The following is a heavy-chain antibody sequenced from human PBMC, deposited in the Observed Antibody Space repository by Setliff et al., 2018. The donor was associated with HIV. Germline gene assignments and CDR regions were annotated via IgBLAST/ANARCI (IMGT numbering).Heavy chain of an antibody. J-gene: IGHJ4*02. D-gene: IGHD2-15*01. V-gene: IGHV1-46*01. CDR1: GYTFTSYY. Sequence: ASVKVSCKASGYTFTSYYIHWLRQVPGQGLEWMGVMNPNGRSTDFAQKFQGRLSLTTDTSTNTVYLELNSLRSDDTAVYYCARVYCSISTCDDEYFFDYWGQGTQVTVSS. CDR3: ARVYCSISTCDDEYFFDY. CDR2: MNPNGRST.